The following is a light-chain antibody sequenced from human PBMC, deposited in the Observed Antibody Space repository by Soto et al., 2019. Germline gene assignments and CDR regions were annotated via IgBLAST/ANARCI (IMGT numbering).Light chain of an antibody. CDR1: QDISNY. CDR2: DAS. J-gene: IGKJ2*01. Sequence: DSQMTHSPSSLSASVGDRVTITCQASQDISNYLNWYQQKPGKAPKLLIYDASNLETGVPSRFSGSGSGTDFTFTISSLQPEDIAAYYCQQYDNLPITLGQGTKLEIK. V-gene: IGKV1-33*01. CDR3: QQYDNLPIT.